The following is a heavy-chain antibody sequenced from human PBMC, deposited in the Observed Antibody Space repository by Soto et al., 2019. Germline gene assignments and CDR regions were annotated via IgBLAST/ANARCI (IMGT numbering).Heavy chain of an antibody. J-gene: IGHJ6*02. V-gene: IGHV4-39*07. Sequence: PSETLSLTCTVSGDSITSNSYFWAWIRQPPGKGLEWIGSIYYSGTTYYNPSLKSRVTISVDKSKNQFSLKLSSVTAADTAVYSCARDLVTRSYYYYGMDVWGQGTTVTVSS. CDR3: ARDLVTRSYYYYGMDV. CDR2: IYYSGTT. D-gene: IGHD2-21*02. CDR1: GDSITSNSYF.